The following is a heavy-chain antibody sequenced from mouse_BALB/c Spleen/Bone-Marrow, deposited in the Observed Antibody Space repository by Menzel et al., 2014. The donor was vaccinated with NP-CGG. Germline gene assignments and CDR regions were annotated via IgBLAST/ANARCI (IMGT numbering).Heavy chain of an antibody. V-gene: IGHV1S22*01. J-gene: IGHJ1*01. Sequence: LQQSGSELVRPGASVKLSCKASGYTFTSYWMHWVKQRPGQGLEWIGNIYPGSGSTNYDEKCKSKATLTVDTSSSTAYMQLSSLTSEDSAVYYCTRSGYYGSSYGYFDVWGAGTTVTVSS. D-gene: IGHD1-1*01. CDR2: IYPGSGST. CDR3: TRSGYYGSSYGYFDV. CDR1: GYTFTSYW.